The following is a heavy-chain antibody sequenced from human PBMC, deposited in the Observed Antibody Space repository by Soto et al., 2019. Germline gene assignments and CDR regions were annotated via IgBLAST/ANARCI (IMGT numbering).Heavy chain of an antibody. CDR1: GFTFSSYA. CDR2: ISYDGSNK. J-gene: IGHJ4*02. V-gene: IGHV3-30-3*01. Sequence: GGSLRLSCAASGFTFSSYAMHWVRQAPGKGLEWVAVISYDGSNKYYADSVKGRFTISRDNSKNTLYLQMNSLRAEDTAVYYCARTLLGLPISSYFDYWGQGTLVTVSS. D-gene: IGHD3-16*01. CDR3: ARTLLGLPISSYFDY.